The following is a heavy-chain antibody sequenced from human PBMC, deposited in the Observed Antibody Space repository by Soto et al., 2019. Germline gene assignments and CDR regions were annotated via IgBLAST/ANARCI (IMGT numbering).Heavy chain of an antibody. CDR2: LDYSGDT. D-gene: IGHD2-15*01. CDR1: GYAISRGGYY. J-gene: IGHJ2*01. CDR3: ARGAGSLNWNFGL. V-gene: IGHV4-31*01. Sequence: QVQLQESGPGLVRPSQPLSLICNVSGYAISRGGYYWSWLRQVPGKRLEWIGSLDYSGDTFYNPFLREPVSLPVEPSKKQIFLGLIIVHGAGTALFYCARGAGSLNWNFGLLGRGTQVTVSS.